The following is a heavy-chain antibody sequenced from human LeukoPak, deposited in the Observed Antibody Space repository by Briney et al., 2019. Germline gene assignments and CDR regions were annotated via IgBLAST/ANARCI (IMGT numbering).Heavy chain of an antibody. CDR2: ISGSGGST. CDR3: AKRNSSGWAPFWY. CDR1: GFTFSSYA. Sequence: AGGSLRLSCAASGFTFSSYAMSWVRQAPGKGLEWVSVISGSGGSTYYADSVKGRFTISRDNSKNTLYLQMNSLRAEDTAIYYCAKRNSSGWAPFWYWGQGTLVTVSS. J-gene: IGHJ4*02. V-gene: IGHV3-23*01. D-gene: IGHD6-19*01.